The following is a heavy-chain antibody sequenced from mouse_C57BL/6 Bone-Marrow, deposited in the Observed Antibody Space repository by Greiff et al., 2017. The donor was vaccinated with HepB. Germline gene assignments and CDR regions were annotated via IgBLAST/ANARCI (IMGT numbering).Heavy chain of an antibody. CDR1: GYAFSSSW. J-gene: IGHJ4*01. CDR2: IYPGDGDT. V-gene: IGHV1-82*01. D-gene: IGHD1-1*01. CDR3: ARLTYYVPYYYAMDY. Sequence: QVQLQQSGPELVKPGASVKISCKASGYAFSSSWMNWVKQRPGKGLEWIGRIYPGDGDTNYNGKFKGKATLTADKSSSTAYMQLSSLTSEDAAVYFCARLTYYVPYYYAMDYWGQGTSVTVSS.